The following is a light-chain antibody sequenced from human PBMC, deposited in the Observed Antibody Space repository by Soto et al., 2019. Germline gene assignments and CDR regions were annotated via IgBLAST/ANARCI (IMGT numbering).Light chain of an antibody. CDR3: QQFNTYPIT. V-gene: IGKV1-13*02. J-gene: IGKJ5*01. Sequence: AIQLTQSPSSLSASVGDRVTITCRASQDIRGALAWYQQKPGKPPKLLIFDVSSLQSGVPSRFSGSGSGTXXXXXXXXLQAEDFATYYCQQFNTYPITFGQGTRLEMK. CDR2: DVS. CDR1: QDIRGA.